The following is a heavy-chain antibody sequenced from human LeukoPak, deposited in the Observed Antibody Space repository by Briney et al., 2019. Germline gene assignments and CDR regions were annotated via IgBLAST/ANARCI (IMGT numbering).Heavy chain of an antibody. CDR2: INYSGNT. D-gene: IGHD4-23*01. CDR1: GGSISNYY. J-gene: IGHJ6*02. CDR3: ARELGATVVNYGMDV. V-gene: IGHV4-59*01. Sequence: PSETLSLTCTVSGGSISNYYWSWIRQPPGKGLEWIGYINYSGNTNYNPSLKSRVTISVDTSKNQLSLKLTSMTAADTAVYYCARELGATVVNYGMDVWGQGTTVTVSS.